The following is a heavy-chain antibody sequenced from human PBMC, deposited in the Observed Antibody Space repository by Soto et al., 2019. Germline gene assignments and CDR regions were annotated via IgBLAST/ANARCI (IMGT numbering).Heavy chain of an antibody. CDR2: ISSSGSTI. CDR1: GFTFSSYE. V-gene: IGHV3-48*03. Sequence: GGSLRLSCAASGFTFSSYEMNWVRQAPGKGLEWVSYISSSGSTIYYADSVKGRFTISRDNAKNSLYLQMNSLRAEDTAVYYCARDIIAFDILTGYYVTPYGMDVWGQGPTVTVYS. CDR3: ARDIIAFDILTGYYVTPYGMDV. J-gene: IGHJ6*02. D-gene: IGHD3-9*01.